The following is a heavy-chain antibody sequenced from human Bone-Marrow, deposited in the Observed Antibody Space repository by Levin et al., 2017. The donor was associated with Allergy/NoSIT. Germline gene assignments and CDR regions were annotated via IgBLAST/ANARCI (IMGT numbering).Heavy chain of an antibody. CDR3: ASDYSYGSPGQGPTWFDP. J-gene: IGHJ5*02. V-gene: IGHV4-61*01. D-gene: IGHD5-18*01. CDR1: GGSVRSSTYW. Sequence: SETLSLTCSVSGGSVRSSTYWWNWIRQPPGKGLEWIGYIFYSGTTKYNPSLRSRVTISVDTSKNQFSLQLRSVTAADTAVYYCASDYSYGSPGQGPTWFDPWGQGTLVTVSS. CDR2: IFYSGTT.